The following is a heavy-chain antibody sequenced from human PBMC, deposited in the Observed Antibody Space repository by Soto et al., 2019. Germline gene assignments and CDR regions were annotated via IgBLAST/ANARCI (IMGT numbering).Heavy chain of an antibody. Sequence: GGSLRLSCAASGFTFSSYWMSWVRQAPGKGLEWVANIKQDGSEKYYVDSVKGRFTISRDNAKNSLYLQMNSLRAEDTAVYYCARDRPPALIIAAAGLNDYWGQGTLVTVSS. D-gene: IGHD6-13*01. CDR3: ARDRPPALIIAAAGLNDY. J-gene: IGHJ4*02. V-gene: IGHV3-7*01. CDR2: IKQDGSEK. CDR1: GFTFSSYW.